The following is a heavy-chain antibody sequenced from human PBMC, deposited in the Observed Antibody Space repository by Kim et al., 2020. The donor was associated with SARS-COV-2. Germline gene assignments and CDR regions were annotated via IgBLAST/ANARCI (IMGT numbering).Heavy chain of an antibody. Sequence: SETLSLTCTVSGGSISSSSYYWGWIRQPPGKGLEWIGSIYYSGSTYYNPSLKSRVTISVDTSKNQFSLKLSSVTAADTAVYYCARQFKMAPFAGDWFDPWGQGTLVTVSS. D-gene: IGHD3-10*01. V-gene: IGHV4-39*01. CDR1: GGSISSSSYY. J-gene: IGHJ5*02. CDR3: ARQFKMAPFAGDWFDP. CDR2: IYYSGST.